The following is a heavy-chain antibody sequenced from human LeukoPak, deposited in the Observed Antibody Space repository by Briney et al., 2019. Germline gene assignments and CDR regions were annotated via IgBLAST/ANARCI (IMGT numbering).Heavy chain of an antibody. Sequence: SETLSLTCAVYGGSFSGYYWSWIRQPPGKGLEYIGYIYYTGGTYYNPSLKSRVTISVDTSKNQFSLKLTSVTAADTAVYFCAKYGNRGWVIDNWGQGTLVTVSS. V-gene: IGHV4-59*08. CDR3: AKYGNRGWVIDN. D-gene: IGHD6-19*01. CDR1: GGSFSGYY. CDR2: IYYTGGT. J-gene: IGHJ4*02.